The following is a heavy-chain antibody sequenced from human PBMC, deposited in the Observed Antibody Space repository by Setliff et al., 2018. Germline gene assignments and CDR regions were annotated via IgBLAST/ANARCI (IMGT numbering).Heavy chain of an antibody. Sequence: PSETLSLTCTVSGGSINNYYWTWTRQPAGKGLEWIGRIYTSGSTNYNPSLKSRVTMSVDTSKNQFSLKLSSVTAADTAVYYRAKGRGEMDSWGQGILVTVSS. CDR3: AKGRGEMDS. D-gene: IGHD3-10*01. J-gene: IGHJ4*02. CDR2: IYTSGST. CDR1: GGSINNYY. V-gene: IGHV4-4*07.